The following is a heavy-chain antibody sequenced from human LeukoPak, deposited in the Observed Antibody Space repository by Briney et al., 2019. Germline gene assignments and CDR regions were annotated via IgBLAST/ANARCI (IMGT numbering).Heavy chain of an antibody. J-gene: IGHJ4*02. V-gene: IGHV1-69*13. CDR3: ARDGTPYFLGTPTD. D-gene: IGHD7-27*01. CDR1: GGTFSSYA. Sequence: ASVKVSCKASGGTFSSYAISWVRQAPGQGLEWMGGIIPIFGTANYAQKFQGRVTITADESTSTAYMELSSLRSEDTAVYYCARDGTPYFLGTPTDWGQGTLVTVSS. CDR2: IIPIFGTA.